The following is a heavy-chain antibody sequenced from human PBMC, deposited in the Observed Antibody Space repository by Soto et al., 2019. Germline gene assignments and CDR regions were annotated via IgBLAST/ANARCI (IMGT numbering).Heavy chain of an antibody. CDR1: GYTFTSYG. CDR3: ARDPSGFGGSGWDFDY. J-gene: IGHJ4*02. Sequence: ASGKVSCKASGYTFTSYGISWVRQAPGQGLEWMGWISAYNGNTNYAQKLQGRVTMTTDTSTSTAYMELRSLRSDDTAVYYCARDPSGFGGSGWDFDYWGQGTLVPVSS. CDR2: ISAYNGNT. V-gene: IGHV1-18*01. D-gene: IGHD6-19*01.